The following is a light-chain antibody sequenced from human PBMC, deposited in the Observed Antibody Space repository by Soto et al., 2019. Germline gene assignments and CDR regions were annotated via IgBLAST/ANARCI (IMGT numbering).Light chain of an antibody. CDR2: AAS. J-gene: IGKJ2*01. Sequence: DIQMTQSPSSLSASVGDRVTITCRASQTISSYLNWYQQRPGKAPKLLIYAASRLQSGVPSRFSGSGSGTDSTLTISSLQPEDFATYYFQQSHGIPYTFGQGTTLEIK. CDR3: QQSHGIPYT. CDR1: QTISSY. V-gene: IGKV1-39*01.